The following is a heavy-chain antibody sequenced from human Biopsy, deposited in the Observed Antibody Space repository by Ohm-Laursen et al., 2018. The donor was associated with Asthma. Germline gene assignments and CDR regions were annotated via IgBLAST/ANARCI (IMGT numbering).Heavy chain of an antibody. Sequence: SLRLSCTASGFTFSSYGMHWVRQAPGKGLEWVAVISYDGSNKYYADSVKGRVTISRDNSKNTLYLQMNSLRAEDTAVYYCASQSSGPDFWSGYYCFDYWGQGTLVPVSS. CDR2: ISYDGSNK. CDR1: GFTFSSYG. CDR3: ASQSSGPDFWSGYYCFDY. J-gene: IGHJ4*02. D-gene: IGHD3-3*01. V-gene: IGHV3-30*03.